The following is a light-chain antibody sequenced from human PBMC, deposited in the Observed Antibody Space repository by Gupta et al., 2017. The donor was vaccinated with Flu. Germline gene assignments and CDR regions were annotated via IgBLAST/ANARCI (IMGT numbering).Light chain of an antibody. CDR1: QSISNY. CDR2: EAS. J-gene: IGKJ4*01. Sequence: EIVLTQSPATLSLSPGERATLSCRASQSISNYLGWYQQKPGQATRLLIYEASKRATGIPARFSGSGSGTDFSITISSLETEDSAVYSCQQRANWRGLTFGRGTKVEI. CDR3: QQRANWRGLT. V-gene: IGKV3-11*01.